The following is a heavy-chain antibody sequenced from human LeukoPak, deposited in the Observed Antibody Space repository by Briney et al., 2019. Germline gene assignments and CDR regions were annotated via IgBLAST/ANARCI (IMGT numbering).Heavy chain of an antibody. J-gene: IGHJ4*02. CDR1: GFTFSSNY. V-gene: IGHV3-53*01. D-gene: IGHD5-18*01. CDR2: IYSGGST. CDR3: ARERRGYSYGYADY. Sequence: GGSLRLSCAASGFTFSSNYMSWVRQAPGKGLEWVSVIYSGGSTYYADSVKGRFTISRDNSKNTLYLQMNSLSTEDTAVYYCARERRGYSYGYADYWGQGTLVTVSS.